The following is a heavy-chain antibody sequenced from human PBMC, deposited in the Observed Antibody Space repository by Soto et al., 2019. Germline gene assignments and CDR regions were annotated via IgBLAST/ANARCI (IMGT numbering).Heavy chain of an antibody. CDR3: AKVMRDSSGWTIDY. D-gene: IGHD6-19*01. V-gene: IGHV3-30*18. CDR1: GFTFSSYG. J-gene: IGHJ4*02. CDR2: ISYDGSNK. Sequence: GGSLRLSCAASGFTFSSYGMHWVRQAPGKGLEWVAVISYDGSNKYYADSVKGRFTISRDNSKNTLYLQMNSLRAEDTAVYYCAKVMRDSSGWTIDYWGQGTLVTVSS.